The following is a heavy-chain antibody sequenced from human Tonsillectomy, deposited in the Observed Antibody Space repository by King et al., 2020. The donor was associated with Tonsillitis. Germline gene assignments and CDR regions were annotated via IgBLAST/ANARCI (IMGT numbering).Heavy chain of an antibody. V-gene: IGHV4-34*01. CDR3: ASGGEYYYGSGSSSPANWFDP. D-gene: IGHD3-10*01. Sequence: VQLQQWGAGLLQPSETLSLTCAVYGGSFSGYYWTWIRQPPGKGLEWIGEINHSGSTNYNPSLKSRVTISVDTSKNQFSLKLSSVTAADTAVYYCASGGEYYYGSGSSSPANWFDPWGQGTLVTVSS. CDR1: GGSFSGYY. CDR2: INHSGST. J-gene: IGHJ5*02.